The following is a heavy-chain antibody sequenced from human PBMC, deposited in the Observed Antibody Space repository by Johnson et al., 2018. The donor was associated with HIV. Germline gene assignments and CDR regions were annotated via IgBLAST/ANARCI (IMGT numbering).Heavy chain of an antibody. Sequence: VQLVESGGGVVRPGGSLRLSCAASGFTFDDYGMSWVRQGPGKGLEWVSVIYSGGSTYYADSVKGRFTISRDNSKNTLYLQMNSLRAEDTAVYYCAREGSYYDSSSHAFDIWGQGTMVTVSS. CDR1: GFTFDDYG. CDR3: AREGSYYDSSSHAFDI. V-gene: IGHV3-66*01. CDR2: IYSGGST. J-gene: IGHJ3*02. D-gene: IGHD3-22*01.